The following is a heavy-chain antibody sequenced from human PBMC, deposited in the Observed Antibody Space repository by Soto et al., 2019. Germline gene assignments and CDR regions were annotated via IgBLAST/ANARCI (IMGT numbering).Heavy chain of an antibody. D-gene: IGHD6-13*01. J-gene: IGHJ6*02. CDR3: ARRGYSSSWYYYYYYGMDV. CDR1: GYTFTGYY. Sequence: GASVKVSCKASGYTFTGYYMHGVRQAPGQGLEWMGWMNPNSGNTGYAQKFQGRVTMTRNTSISTAYMELSSLRSEDTAVYYCARRGYSSSWYYYYYYGMDVWGQGTTVTVSS. CDR2: MNPNSGNT. V-gene: IGHV1-8*02.